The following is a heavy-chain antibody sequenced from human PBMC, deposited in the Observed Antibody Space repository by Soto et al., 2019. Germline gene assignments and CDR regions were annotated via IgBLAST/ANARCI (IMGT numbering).Heavy chain of an antibody. D-gene: IGHD3-16*01. CDR2: MNPNSGNT. V-gene: IGHV1-8*01. J-gene: IGHJ5*02. CDR3: ARETVSWFDP. CDR1: GYTFTSYD. Sequence: QVQLVQSGAEVKKPGASVKVSCKASGYTFTSYDINWVRQATGQGLEWMGWMNPNSGNTGFAQKFQGRVTMTRNTSISTAYMELSSLRADATAVYYCARETVSWFDPWGQGTLVTVSS.